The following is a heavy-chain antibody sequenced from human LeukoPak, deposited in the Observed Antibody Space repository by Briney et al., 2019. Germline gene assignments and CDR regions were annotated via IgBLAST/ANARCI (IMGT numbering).Heavy chain of an antibody. CDR1: GFTFSNYW. Sequence: GGSLRLSCAASGFTFSNYWVHWVRQAPGKGLVWVSRINRDGSTTKYADSVKGRFTVSKDNAKNTLNLQMNSLRAEDTAVYYCARDKKSGESSEIDYWGQGTLVTVSS. J-gene: IGHJ4*02. CDR3: ARDKKSGESSEIDY. CDR2: INRDGSTT. D-gene: IGHD3-10*01. V-gene: IGHV3-74*03.